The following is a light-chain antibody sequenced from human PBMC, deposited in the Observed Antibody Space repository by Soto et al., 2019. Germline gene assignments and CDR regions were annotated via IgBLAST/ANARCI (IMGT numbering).Light chain of an antibody. CDR3: QQSYSTLPT. J-gene: IGKJ2*01. CDR1: QSISSD. Sequence: DIQMTQSPSSLSASVGDRVTITCRASQSISSDLTWYQQKPRKAPKLLIYAASSLQSGVPSRFSGSGSGTDFTLTISSLQPEDFATYYCQQSYSTLPTFGQGTKLEIK. V-gene: IGKV1-39*01. CDR2: AAS.